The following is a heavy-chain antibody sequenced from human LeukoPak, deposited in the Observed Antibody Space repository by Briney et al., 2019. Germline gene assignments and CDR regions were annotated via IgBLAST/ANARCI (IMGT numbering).Heavy chain of an antibody. J-gene: IGHJ4*02. V-gene: IGHV3-23*01. D-gene: IGHD2-8*02. CDR1: GFTFSTYA. Sequence: PTGGSLRLSCAASGFTFSTYAMSWVRQSPGKGLEWVSGISGSGGRTFYADSVRGRFTISRDNSKSTLSLQMNSLRAEDTAIYYCATYRQVLLPFESWGQGTLVTVSS. CDR3: ATYRQVLLPFES. CDR2: ISGSGGRT.